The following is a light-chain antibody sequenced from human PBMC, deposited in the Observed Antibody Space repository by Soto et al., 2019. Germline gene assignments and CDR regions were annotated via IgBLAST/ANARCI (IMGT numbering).Light chain of an antibody. V-gene: IGLV2-23*01. CDR2: EGS. Sequence: QSALTQPASVSGSPGQSITISCTGTSSSVGSYNLVSWYQHHPDKAPKLIIYEGSKRPSGVSNRFSGSKSGNTASLTISGLQAEDEADYYCCSYAGSSMPWVFGGGTKLPVL. CDR3: CSYAGSSMPWV. CDR1: SSSVGSYNL. J-gene: IGLJ3*02.